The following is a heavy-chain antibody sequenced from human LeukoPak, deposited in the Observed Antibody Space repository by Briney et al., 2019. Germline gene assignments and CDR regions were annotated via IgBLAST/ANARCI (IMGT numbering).Heavy chain of an antibody. CDR1: GFTFSSYS. D-gene: IGHD3-10*01. V-gene: IGHV3-21*01. CDR3: ARIWFGELRVGMDV. CDR2: ISSSSSYI. J-gene: IGHJ6*04. Sequence: GGSLRLSCAASGFTFSSYSMNWVRQAPGKGLEWVSSISSSSSYIYYADSVKGRFTISRDNAKNSLYLQMNSLGAKDTAVYYCARIWFGELRVGMDVWGKGTTVTVSS.